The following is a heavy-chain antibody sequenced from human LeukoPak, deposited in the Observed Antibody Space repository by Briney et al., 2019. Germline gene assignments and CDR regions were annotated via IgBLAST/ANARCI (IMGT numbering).Heavy chain of an antibody. Sequence: PGGSLRRSCAASGFTFSTYWMSWVRQAPGKGLEWVANIKQDGSEKYYVDSLKGRFTISRDNAKNSLYLQMNSLRAEDTAVYYCARDGTIAARPTWGQGTLVTVSS. V-gene: IGHV3-7*01. CDR2: IKQDGSEK. J-gene: IGHJ5*02. D-gene: IGHD6-6*01. CDR1: GFTFSTYW. CDR3: ARDGTIAARPT.